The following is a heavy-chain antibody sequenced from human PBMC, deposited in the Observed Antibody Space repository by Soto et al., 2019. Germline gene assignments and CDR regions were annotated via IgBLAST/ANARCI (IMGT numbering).Heavy chain of an antibody. CDR1: GYTFTSYD. CDR3: ATVRSTSWFSDC. CDR2: MNPNSGNT. Sequence: QVQLVQSGAEVKKPGASVKVSCKTSGYTFTSYDINWVRQATGHGLEWMGWMNPNSGNTGYAQNLQGRVTMTRNTSISTAYVELSGLRSDDTAVYYCATVRSTSWFSDCWGQGTLVTVSS. V-gene: IGHV1-8*01. J-gene: IGHJ4*02. D-gene: IGHD6-13*01.